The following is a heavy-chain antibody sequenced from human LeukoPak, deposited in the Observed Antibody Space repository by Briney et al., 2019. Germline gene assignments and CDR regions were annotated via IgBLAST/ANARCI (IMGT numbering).Heavy chain of an antibody. Sequence: SVKVSCKAPGGTFSSYAISWVRQAPGQGLEWMGGIIPIFGTANYAQKFQGRVTITADKSTSTAYMELSSLRSEDTAVYYCARSVKYYDILTGLVYWGQGTLVTVSS. CDR3: ARSVKYYDILTGLVY. V-gene: IGHV1-69*06. CDR2: IIPIFGTA. J-gene: IGHJ4*02. D-gene: IGHD3-9*01. CDR1: GGTFSSYA.